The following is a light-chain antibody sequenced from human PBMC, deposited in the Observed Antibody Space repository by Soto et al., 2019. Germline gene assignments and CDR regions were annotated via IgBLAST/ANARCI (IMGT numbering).Light chain of an antibody. Sequence: DIQMTQSPSSLSASVGDRVTITCRAGQSISSYLNWYQQKPGKAPKLLIYAASSLQSGVPSRFSGSGSGTDFTLTISSLQPEDFANYYCKQSYSTPLTFGGGTKVEIK. V-gene: IGKV1-39*01. CDR3: KQSYSTPLT. CDR2: AAS. CDR1: QSISSY. J-gene: IGKJ4*01.